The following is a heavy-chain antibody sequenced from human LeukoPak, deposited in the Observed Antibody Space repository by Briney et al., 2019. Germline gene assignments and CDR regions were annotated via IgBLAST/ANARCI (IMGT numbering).Heavy chain of an antibody. CDR3: VRDGGERGATAFDI. J-gene: IGHJ3*02. CDR1: GFTLSDQF. D-gene: IGHD3-16*01. V-gene: IGHV3-72*01. CDR2: SRSKARSHTT. Sequence: GGSLRLSCAASGFTLSDQFMDWVRQAPGKGLELIARSRSKARSHTTEYAASVKGRFSISRDDSGNLVFLQMNSLRTEDTAVYFCVRDGGERGATAFDIWGQGTEVTVSS.